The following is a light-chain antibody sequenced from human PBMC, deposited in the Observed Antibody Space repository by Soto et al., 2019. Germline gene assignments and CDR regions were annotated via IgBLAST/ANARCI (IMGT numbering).Light chain of an antibody. Sequence: QSVLTQPPSVSGSPGQSVTISCTGTSSDVGSYNRVSWYQQPPGTAPKLMIYEVSNRPSGVPDRFSGSKSGNTASLTISGLQAEDEADYYCSSYTSSSDWVFGGGTKVTVL. CDR1: SSDVGSYNR. CDR2: EVS. J-gene: IGLJ3*02. V-gene: IGLV2-18*02. CDR3: SSYTSSSDWV.